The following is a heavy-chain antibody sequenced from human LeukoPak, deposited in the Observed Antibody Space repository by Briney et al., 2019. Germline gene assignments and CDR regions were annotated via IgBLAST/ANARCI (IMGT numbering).Heavy chain of an antibody. D-gene: IGHD4-23*01. CDR3: AGIMTTVAEAGE. CDR2: IYYSGST. Sequence: SETLSLTCTVSGGSISSSSYYWGWIRQPPGKGLEWIGSIYYSGSTYYNPSLKSRVTISVDTSKNQFSLKLSAVTAADTAVYYCAGIMTTVAEAGEWGQGTLVTVSS. V-gene: IGHV4-39*01. CDR1: GGSISSSSYY. J-gene: IGHJ4*02.